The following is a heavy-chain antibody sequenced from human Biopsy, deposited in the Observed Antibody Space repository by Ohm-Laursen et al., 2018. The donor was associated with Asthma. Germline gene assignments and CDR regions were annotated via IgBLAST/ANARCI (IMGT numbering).Heavy chain of an antibody. D-gene: IGHD3-16*02. Sequence: SLRLSCSASGFTVSDYYISWIRQAPGKGLEWISYIGSTRLYTNSADSVKGRFSISRDNAKNSLYLHMNSLRVEDTAVYYCARHLSPGYHHYAMDVWGQGTTVTVSS. V-gene: IGHV3-11*06. J-gene: IGHJ6*02. CDR1: GFTVSDYY. CDR3: ARHLSPGYHHYAMDV. CDR2: IGSTRLYT.